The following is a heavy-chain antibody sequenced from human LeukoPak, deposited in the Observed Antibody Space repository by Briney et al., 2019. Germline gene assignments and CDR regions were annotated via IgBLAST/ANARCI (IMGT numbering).Heavy chain of an antibody. Sequence: PGGSLRLSCAASGFTFSSYAMHWAHQAPGKGLEWVAVISYDGSSKYYADSVKGRFTISRDNSINALYLQMNSLRLDDTAVYYCVGEIGPRSFDYWGQGTLVTVSS. CDR1: GFTFSSYA. CDR2: ISYDGSSK. D-gene: IGHD3-16*01. CDR3: VGEIGPRSFDY. J-gene: IGHJ4*02. V-gene: IGHV3-30-3*01.